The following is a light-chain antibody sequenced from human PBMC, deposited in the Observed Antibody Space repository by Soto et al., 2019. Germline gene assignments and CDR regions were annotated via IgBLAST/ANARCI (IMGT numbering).Light chain of an antibody. V-gene: IGKV1-39*01. CDR3: QQSYSTPFT. J-gene: IGKJ3*01. CDR2: AAS. Sequence: DIQMTQSPSSLSASVGDRVTITCRASQSMSRSLNWYRQKPGKAPKLLIYAASNLQSGVPLRFRVSTSRTDFTLFFSSLQPEDFAPYYCQQSYSTPFTFGPGNKVDFK. CDR1: QSMSRS.